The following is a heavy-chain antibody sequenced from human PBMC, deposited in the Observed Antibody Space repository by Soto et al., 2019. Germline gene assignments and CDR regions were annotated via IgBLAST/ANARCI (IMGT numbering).Heavy chain of an antibody. CDR3: AREPYGDSQYFDY. V-gene: IGHV3-30*04. CDR1: GFTFSSYA. J-gene: IGHJ4*02. Sequence: GGSLRLSCAVSGFTFSSYAMSWVRQAPGKGLEWVAVVSFDGKVTYYADSVKGRFTVSRDNSKNTIYLQANSLRAEDTAVYYCAREPYGDSQYFDYWGQGT. D-gene: IGHD2-21*02. CDR2: VSFDGKVT.